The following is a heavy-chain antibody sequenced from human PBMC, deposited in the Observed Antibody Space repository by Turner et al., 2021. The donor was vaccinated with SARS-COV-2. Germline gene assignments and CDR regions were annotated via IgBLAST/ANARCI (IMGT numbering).Heavy chain of an antibody. CDR2: IWNDGRQK. V-gene: IGHV3-33*01. D-gene: IGHD3-22*01. CDR1: GITFSSHG. CDR3: ARLDDSGHWGAFDI. Sequence: QVQLVESGGGVVQPGRSLRLSGAASGITFSSHGVHWVRQGPGKVLEWVADIWNDGRQKYYAASVKGRFTISRDNSKNMVYLQMNSRRAEDTAVYYCARLDDSGHWGAFDIWGQGTMVTVSS. J-gene: IGHJ3*02.